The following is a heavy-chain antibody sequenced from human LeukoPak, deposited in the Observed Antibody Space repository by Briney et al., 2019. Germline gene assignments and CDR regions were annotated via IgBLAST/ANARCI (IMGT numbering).Heavy chain of an antibody. J-gene: IGHJ6*04. V-gene: IGHV3-7*01. CDR3: ARGVDTTMAPADV. Sequence: PGGSLRLSCAASGFTFSNYWMSWVRQAPGKGLEWVANIKQDGSEKYYVDSVKGQFTISRDNAKNSLYLQMNSLRAEDTAVYYCARGVDTTMAPADVWGKGTTVTLSS. CDR2: IKQDGSEK. CDR1: GFTFSNYW. D-gene: IGHD5-18*01.